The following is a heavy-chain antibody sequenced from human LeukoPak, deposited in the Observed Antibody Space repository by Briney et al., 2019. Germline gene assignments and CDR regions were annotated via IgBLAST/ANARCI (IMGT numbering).Heavy chain of an antibody. V-gene: IGHV4-34*01. Sequence: PSETLSLTCAVYGGSFSGYYWSWIRQPPGKGLEWIGEINHSGSTNYNPSLKSRVTISVDTSKNQFSLKLSSVTAADTAVYHCARDGGGYSYAWFDPWGQGTLVTVSS. CDR2: INHSGST. D-gene: IGHD5-18*01. CDR3: ARDGGGYSYAWFDP. J-gene: IGHJ5*02. CDR1: GGSFSGYY.